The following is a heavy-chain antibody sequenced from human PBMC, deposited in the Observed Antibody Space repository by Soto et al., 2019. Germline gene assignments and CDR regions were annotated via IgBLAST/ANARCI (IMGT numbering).Heavy chain of an antibody. CDR3: ARPKEGYSYGYGSMDV. V-gene: IGHV4-39*01. Sequence: KASETLSLTCAVSGGSIGTSAYYWGWIRQAPGKGLEWIGSINHSGNTYLSPSLKDRVTMSVDTSKNSFSLELSSVTAADTAVYYCARPKEGYSYGYGSMDVWGQGTTVTVSS. CDR2: INHSGNT. J-gene: IGHJ6*02. CDR1: GGSIGTSAYY. D-gene: IGHD5-18*01.